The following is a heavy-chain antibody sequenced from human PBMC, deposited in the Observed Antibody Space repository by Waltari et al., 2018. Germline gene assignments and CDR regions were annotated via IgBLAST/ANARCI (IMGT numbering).Heavy chain of an antibody. D-gene: IGHD6-19*01. V-gene: IGHV1-2*02. J-gene: IGHJ3*02. CDR1: GYTFTSYD. CDR2: INPNSGGT. Sequence: QVQLVQSGAEVKKPGASVQVSCKASGYTFTSYDINWVRQAPGQGLEWMGWINPNSGGTNYAQKFQGRVTMTRDTSISTAYMELSRLRSDDTAVYYCARDGIAVAGTYLGAFDIWGQGTMVTVSS. CDR3: ARDGIAVAGTYLGAFDI.